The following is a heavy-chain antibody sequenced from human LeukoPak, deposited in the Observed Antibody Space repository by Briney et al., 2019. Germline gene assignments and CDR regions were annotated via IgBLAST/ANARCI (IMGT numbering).Heavy chain of an antibody. CDR2: ISSNGGST. CDR1: GFTFSSYA. D-gene: IGHD4-17*01. Sequence: GGSLRLSCAASGFTFSSYAMHWVRQAPGKGLEYVSAISSNGGSTYYANSVKGRFTISRDNSKNTLYLQMGSLRAEDMAVYYCAREPPLSVHAFDIWGQGTMVTVSS. J-gene: IGHJ3*02. V-gene: IGHV3-64*01. CDR3: AREPPLSVHAFDI.